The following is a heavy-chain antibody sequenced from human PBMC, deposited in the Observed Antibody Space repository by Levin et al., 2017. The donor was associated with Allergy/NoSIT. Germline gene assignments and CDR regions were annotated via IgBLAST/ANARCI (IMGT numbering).Heavy chain of an antibody. D-gene: IGHD3-22*01. CDR2: ISAYNGNT. CDR1: GYTFTSYG. Sequence: ASVKVSCKASGYTFTSYGISWVRQAPGQGLEWMGWISAYNGNTNYAQKLQGRVTMTTDTSTSTAYMELRSLRSDDTAVYYCAGPNYYDSSGYYYTLGVEGYGMDVWGQGTTVTVSS. J-gene: IGHJ6*02. CDR3: AGPNYYDSSGYYYTLGVEGYGMDV. V-gene: IGHV1-18*01.